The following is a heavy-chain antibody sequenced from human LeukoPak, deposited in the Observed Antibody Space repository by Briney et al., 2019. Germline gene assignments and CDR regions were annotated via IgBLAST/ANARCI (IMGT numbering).Heavy chain of an antibody. CDR2: ISGSGSST. Sequence: GGSLRLSCAASGFTFSSYAMSWVRQAPGKGLEWVSSISGSGSSTYYADSVKGRFTISRDNAQNSLYLQMNSLRVEDTAIYYCARDPYNGAYSEGYYYYYMDVWGKGTTVTVSS. V-gene: IGHV3-23*01. CDR3: ARDPYNGAYSEGYYYYYMDV. D-gene: IGHD1-1*01. J-gene: IGHJ6*03. CDR1: GFTFSSYA.